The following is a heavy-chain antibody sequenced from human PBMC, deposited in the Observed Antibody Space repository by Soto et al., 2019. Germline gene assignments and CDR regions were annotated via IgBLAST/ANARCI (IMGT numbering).Heavy chain of an antibody. CDR2: IYYSGST. J-gene: IGHJ4*02. V-gene: IGHV4-39*01. CDR3: ATLWFGESPY. CDR1: GGSISSSSYY. D-gene: IGHD3-10*01. Sequence: QLQLQESGPGLVKPSETLSLTCTVSGGSISSSSYYWGWIRQPPGKGLEWIGSIYYSGSTYYNPSLRSRLTISVDTSKNQFSLKLSSVTAADTAVYYCATLWFGESPYWGQGTLVTVSS.